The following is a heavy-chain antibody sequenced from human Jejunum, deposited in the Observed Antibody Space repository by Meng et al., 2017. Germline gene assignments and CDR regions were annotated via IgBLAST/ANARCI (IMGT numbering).Heavy chain of an antibody. CDR1: GGTINSGHW. J-gene: IGHJ4*02. CDR2: IYHSRTT. CDR3: ARYGALSGYDS. V-gene: IGHV4-4*02. Sequence: QVHLQELGLGLVKHSGTLSLTCVVPGGTINSGHWWNWVRQFLGKGLEWIENIYHSRTTNYNPSLKSRVTISVDKTKNQISLEVSSVTAADTAVYYCARYGALSGYDSWGQGTLVTVSS. D-gene: IGHD3-9*01.